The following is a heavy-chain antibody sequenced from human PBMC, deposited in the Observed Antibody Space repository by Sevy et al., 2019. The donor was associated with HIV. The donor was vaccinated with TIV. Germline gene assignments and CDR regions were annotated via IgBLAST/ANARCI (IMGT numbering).Heavy chain of an antibody. CDR3: ARARAYYYDNSGYSFDY. Sequence: GGSLRLSCAASGFTLSSNWMSWVRQAPGKGLEWVANIKQDGSEKYYVDSVKGRFTISRDNAKNSLYLQMNSLRVEDTAAYYCARARAYYYDNSGYSFDYWGQGTLVTVSS. CDR1: GFTLSSNW. V-gene: IGHV3-7*01. CDR2: IKQDGSEK. J-gene: IGHJ4*02. D-gene: IGHD3-22*01.